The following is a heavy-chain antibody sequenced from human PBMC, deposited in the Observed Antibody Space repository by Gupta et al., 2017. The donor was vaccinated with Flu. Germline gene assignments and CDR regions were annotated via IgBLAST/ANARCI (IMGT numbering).Heavy chain of an antibody. V-gene: IGHV3-9*01. D-gene: IGHD3-22*01. CDR2: ISWNSGHI. CDR1: GFTFEEYA. CDR3: VKDKDTIILVVPNGPSFDY. J-gene: IGHJ4*02. Sequence: EVQLVESGGGLVQPGRSLRLSCAASGFTFEEYAMHWVRQAPGKGLEWVSGISWNSGHIGYADSVKGRFTISRDNAKNSLYLQMNSLRAEDTAFYYCVKDKDTIILVVPNGPSFDYWGQGALVTVSS.